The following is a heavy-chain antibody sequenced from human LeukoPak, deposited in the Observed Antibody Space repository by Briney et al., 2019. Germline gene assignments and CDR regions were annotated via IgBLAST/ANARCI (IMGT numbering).Heavy chain of an antibody. CDR3: ARGTVVVPAARDYYYYGMDV. CDR2: IYHSGST. J-gene: IGHJ6*04. CDR1: GGSISSSNW. D-gene: IGHD2-2*01. V-gene: IGHV4-4*02. Sequence: SGTLSLTCAVSGGSISSSNWWSWVRQPPGKGLGWIGEIYHSGSTNYNPSLKSRVTISVDKSKNQFSLKLSSVTAADTAVYYCARGTVVVPAARDYYYYGMDVWGKGTTVTVSS.